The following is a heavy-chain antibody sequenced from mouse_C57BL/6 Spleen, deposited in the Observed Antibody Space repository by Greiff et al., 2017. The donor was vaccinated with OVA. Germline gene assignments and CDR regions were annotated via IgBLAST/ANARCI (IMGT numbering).Heavy chain of an antibody. D-gene: IGHD1-1*01. V-gene: IGHV1-82*01. CDR1: GYTFTSYW. Sequence: VQLQQPGAELVRPGTSVKLSCKASGYTFTSYWMNWVKQRPGKGLEWIGRIYPGDGDTNYNGKFKGKATLTADKSSSTAYMQLSSLTSEDSAVYFCARGNYGSSYYFDVWGTGTTVTVSS. CDR3: ARGNYGSSYYFDV. CDR2: IYPGDGDT. J-gene: IGHJ1*03.